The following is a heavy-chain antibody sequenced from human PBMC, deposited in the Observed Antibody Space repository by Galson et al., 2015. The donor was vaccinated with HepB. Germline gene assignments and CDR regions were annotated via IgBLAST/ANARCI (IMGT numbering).Heavy chain of an antibody. J-gene: IGHJ4*02. D-gene: IGHD2-2*01. V-gene: IGHV3-21*01. CDR2: ISSSSSYI. CDR3: ARAGRYCSSTSCRYFDY. Sequence: SLRLSCAASGFTFSSYSMNWVRQAPGKGLEWVSSISSSSSYIYYADSVKGRFTISRDNAKNSLYLQMNSLRAEDTAVYYCARAGRYCSSTSCRYFDYWGQGTLVTVSS. CDR1: GFTFSSYS.